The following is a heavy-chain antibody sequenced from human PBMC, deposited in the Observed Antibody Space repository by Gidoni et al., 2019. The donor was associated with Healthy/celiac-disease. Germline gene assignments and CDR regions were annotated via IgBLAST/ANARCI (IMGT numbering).Heavy chain of an antibody. D-gene: IGHD3-3*01. V-gene: IGHV3-21*01. CDR2: ISSSSSYI. Sequence: EVQLVESGGGLVKPGGSLRLSCAASGFPFSRYSMNWVRPAPGKGLEWVSSISSSSSYIDYADSVKGRFTISRDNAKNSLYLQMNSLRAEDTAVYYCARDSQNYDFWSGYYTTGGYYGMDVWGQGTTVTVSS. J-gene: IGHJ6*02. CDR1: GFPFSRYS. CDR3: ARDSQNYDFWSGYYTTGGYYGMDV.